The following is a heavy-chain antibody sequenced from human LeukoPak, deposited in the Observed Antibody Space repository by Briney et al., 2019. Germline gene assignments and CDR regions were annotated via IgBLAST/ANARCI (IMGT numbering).Heavy chain of an antibody. CDR3: AKSAHYSMEVWLDY. V-gene: IGHV3-9*01. CDR1: GFTFDDYA. J-gene: IGHJ4*02. Sequence: PGGSLRLSCAASGFTFDDYAMHWVRQAPGKGLEWGSGISWYSGSIGYADSVKGRFTISRDNSKNTLYLQMNSLRAEDTAVYYCAKSAHYSMEVWLDYWGQGTLVTVSS. D-gene: IGHD4-11*01. CDR2: ISWYSGSI.